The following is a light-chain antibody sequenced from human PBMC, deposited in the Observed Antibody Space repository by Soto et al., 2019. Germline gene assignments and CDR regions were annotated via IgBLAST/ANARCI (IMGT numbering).Light chain of an antibody. J-gene: IGKJ1*01. CDR3: QQSYTTPRT. V-gene: IGKV1-39*01. CDR1: QSISSW. Sequence: DIQMTQSPSTLSASVGDRVTITCRASQSISSWLAWHQQKPGKAPRLLINAASNLQSGVPSRFRGSGSETDFTLTITSLQPEDFATYYCQQSYTTPRTFGQGTKVDI. CDR2: AAS.